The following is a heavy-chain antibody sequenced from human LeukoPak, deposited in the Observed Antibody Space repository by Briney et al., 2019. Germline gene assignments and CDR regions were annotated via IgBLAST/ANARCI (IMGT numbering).Heavy chain of an antibody. CDR3: ARSSNWYFDY. Sequence: PGGSLRLSCAASGFTFSNYAMTCVRQAPGKGLEWVSGISGSGGSTNYADSVKGRFTIFRDNSKNTVYLQMNSLRVEDTAVYYCARSSNWYFDYWGQGTLVTVSS. D-gene: IGHD6-13*01. CDR1: GFTFSNYA. J-gene: IGHJ4*02. V-gene: IGHV3-23*01. CDR2: ISGSGGST.